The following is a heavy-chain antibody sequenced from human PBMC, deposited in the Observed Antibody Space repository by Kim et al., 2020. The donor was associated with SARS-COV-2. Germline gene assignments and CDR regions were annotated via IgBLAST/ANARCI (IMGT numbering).Heavy chain of an antibody. Sequence: GGSLRLSCAASGFTFSSYSMNWVRQAPGKGLEWVSCISSSSSYIYYADSVKGRFTISRDNAKNSLYLQMNSLRAEDTAVYYCARDCYFDWLLYGYYYGMDVWGQGTTVTVS. CDR2: ISSSSSYI. V-gene: IGHV3-21*01. CDR3: ARDCYFDWLLYGYYYGMDV. D-gene: IGHD3-9*01. CDR1: GFTFSSYS. J-gene: IGHJ6*02.